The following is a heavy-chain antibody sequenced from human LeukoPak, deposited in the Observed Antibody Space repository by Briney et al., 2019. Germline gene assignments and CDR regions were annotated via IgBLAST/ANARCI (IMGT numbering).Heavy chain of an antibody. J-gene: IGHJ4*02. Sequence: GGSLRLSCAASGFTFDDYAMHWVRQAPGKGLEWVSGISWNSGSIGYADPVKGRFTISRDNAKNSLYLQMNSLRAEDTALYYCAKAYGSGSYSLFDYWGQGTLVTVSS. CDR3: AKAYGSGSYSLFDY. V-gene: IGHV3-9*01. D-gene: IGHD3-10*01. CDR2: ISWNSGSI. CDR1: GFTFDDYA.